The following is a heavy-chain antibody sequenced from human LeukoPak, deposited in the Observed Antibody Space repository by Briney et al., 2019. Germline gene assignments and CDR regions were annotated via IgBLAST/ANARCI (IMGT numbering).Heavy chain of an antibody. D-gene: IGHD6-19*01. Sequence: PGGSLRLSCAASGFTFSSYAMYWVRQAPGKGLEWVAFIRNDGSDKNHADSVKGRFAISRDNSKNTLFLQMNSLRPEDTAIYYCAKTSSTRAVAGSDAFDRWGQGTMVTVSS. J-gene: IGHJ3*01. V-gene: IGHV3-30*02. CDR1: GFTFSSYA. CDR3: AKTSSTRAVAGSDAFDR. CDR2: IRNDGSDK.